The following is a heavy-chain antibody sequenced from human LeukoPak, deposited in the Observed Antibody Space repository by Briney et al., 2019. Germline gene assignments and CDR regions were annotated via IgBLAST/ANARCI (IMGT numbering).Heavy chain of an antibody. CDR1: GFSFAKYI. J-gene: IGHJ4*02. D-gene: IGHD3-16*01. V-gene: IGHV3-23*01. CDR3: ANWGRTSSIGNIWYGPLDY. CDR2: IRGGGDVT. Sequence: GGSLRLSCTASGFSFAKYIMTWVRHGPGKGLEWVSSIRGGGDVTFYADSVKGRFTTTRDDSRSTLYLEINSLRADDTGVYYCANWGRTSSIGNIWYGPLDYWGQGSHVAVSS.